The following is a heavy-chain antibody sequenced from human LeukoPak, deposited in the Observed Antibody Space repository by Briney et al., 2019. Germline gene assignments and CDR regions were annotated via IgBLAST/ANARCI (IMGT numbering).Heavy chain of an antibody. CDR1: GFTFSNYW. CDR2: IKQDGSEK. J-gene: IGHJ5*02. Sequence: GGSLRLSCAASGFTFSNYWMSWVRQAPGKGLEWVGNIKQDGSEKRYADSVRGRFSISRDNAQTSLYLQMNSLRAEDTAVYYCARASDPWLQLTWGQGTLVTVSS. D-gene: IGHD5-24*01. CDR3: ARASDPWLQLT. V-gene: IGHV3-7*05.